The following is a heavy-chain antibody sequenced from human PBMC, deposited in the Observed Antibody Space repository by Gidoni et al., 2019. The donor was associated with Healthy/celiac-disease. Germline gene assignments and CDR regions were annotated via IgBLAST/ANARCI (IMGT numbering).Heavy chain of an antibody. CDR2: ITGGGGRT. V-gene: IGHV3-23*01. J-gene: IGHJ5*02. CDR1: GFTFRTDA. Sequence: EVRLLESGGDLVQPGGSLRLSCAASGFTFRTDARSWVRQAPGKGVEWVSAITGGGGRTYYADSVKGRFTISRDNSKNTLYLQMNSLRAEDTALYYCAKDRYCSSTSCFTNWFDPWGQGTLVTVSS. CDR3: AKDRYCSSTSCFTNWFDP. D-gene: IGHD2-2*02.